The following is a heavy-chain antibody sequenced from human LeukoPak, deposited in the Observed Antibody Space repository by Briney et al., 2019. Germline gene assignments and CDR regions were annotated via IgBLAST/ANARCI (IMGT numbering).Heavy chain of an antibody. D-gene: IGHD1-26*01. CDR1: GGSISSYY. Sequence: SETLSLTCTVSGGSISSYYWSWIRQPPGKGLEWIGYIHYSGSTNYNPSLKSRVTISVDTSKNQFSLKLSSVTAADTAVYYCAREGDVVGATIASWGQGTLVTVSS. CDR2: IHYSGST. V-gene: IGHV4-59*12. J-gene: IGHJ4*02. CDR3: AREGDVVGATIAS.